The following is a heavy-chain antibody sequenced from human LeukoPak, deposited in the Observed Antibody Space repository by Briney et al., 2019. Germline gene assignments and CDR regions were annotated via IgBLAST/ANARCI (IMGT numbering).Heavy chain of an antibody. V-gene: IGHV3-23*01. CDR1: GFTFSSYA. D-gene: IGHD5-12*01. J-gene: IGHJ6*02. CDR3: AKAYGYNYPVVYYGMDV. CDR2: VGGRGTNT. Sequence: GGSLRLSCAGSGFTFSSYAMIWVRQAPGKGLEWVSAVGGRGTNTFYADSVKGRFTISRDNSRNTLYLQMNSLRAEDTAVYYCAKAYGYNYPVVYYGMDVWGQGTTVTVSS.